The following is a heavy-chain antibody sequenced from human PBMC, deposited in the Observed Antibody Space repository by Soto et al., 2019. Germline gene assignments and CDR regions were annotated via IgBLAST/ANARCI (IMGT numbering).Heavy chain of an antibody. CDR3: ARDRGPSSGYYPYWFDP. CDR2: IIPIFGTA. D-gene: IGHD3-22*01. J-gene: IGHJ5*02. Sequence: QVQLVQSGAEVKKPGSSVKVSCKASGGTFSSYAISWVRQAPGQGLEWMGEIIPIFGTANYAQKFQGRVTITADESTSTAYMEPSSLRSEDPAVYYCARDRGPSSGYYPYWFDPWGQGTLVTVSS. V-gene: IGHV1-69*12. CDR1: GGTFSSYA.